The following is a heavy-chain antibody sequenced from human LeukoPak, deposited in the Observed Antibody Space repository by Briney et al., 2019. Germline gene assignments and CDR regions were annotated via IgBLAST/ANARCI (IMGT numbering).Heavy chain of an antibody. V-gene: IGHV4-34*01. CDR2: INHSGST. J-gene: IGHJ4*02. CDR3: ARLPSSGYYLDY. D-gene: IGHD3-22*01. CDR1: GGSFSGYY. Sequence: SETLSLTCAVYGGSFSGYYWSWIRQPPGKGLEWIGEINHSGSTNYNPSLKSRVTISVDTSKNQFSLKLSSVTAADTAVYYCARLPSSGYYLDYWGQGTLVTDSS.